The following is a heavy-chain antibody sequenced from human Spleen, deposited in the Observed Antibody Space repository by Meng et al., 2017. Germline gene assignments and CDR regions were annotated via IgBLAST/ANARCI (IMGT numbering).Heavy chain of an antibody. CDR2: IIPIFATT. Sequence: QVHRVQSGAEGKKPGSSVKVSGEASGGTLSNFAIIWVRQAPGQGLEWMGGIIPIFATTNYAQKFQGRVTITADRSTATAYMDLSSLRSEDTAIYYCARGPSIYGDYNWFDSWGQGTLVTVSS. CDR3: ARGPSIYGDYNWFDS. CDR1: GGTLSNFA. D-gene: IGHD4-17*01. V-gene: IGHV1-69*06. J-gene: IGHJ5*01.